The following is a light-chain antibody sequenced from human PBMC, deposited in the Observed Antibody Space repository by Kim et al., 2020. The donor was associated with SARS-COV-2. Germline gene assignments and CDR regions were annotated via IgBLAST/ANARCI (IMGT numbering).Light chain of an antibody. CDR3: QTWGEGIRV. CDR2: VNSDGSH. V-gene: IGLV4-69*01. J-gene: IGLJ3*02. Sequence: QPVLTQSPSASASLGASVKLTCTLSSGHSSYAIAWHQQQPEKGPRYLMEVNSDGSHNKGDEIPDRFSGSSSGTERYLTISSLQSDDEADYYCQTWGEGIRVFGGGTQLTVL. CDR1: SGHSSYA.